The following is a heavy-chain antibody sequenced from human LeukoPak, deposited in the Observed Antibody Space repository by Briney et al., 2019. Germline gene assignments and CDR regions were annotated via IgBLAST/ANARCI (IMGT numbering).Heavy chain of an antibody. CDR2: INDRGSI. J-gene: IGHJ4*02. Sequence: PSETLSLTCAVYGGSFSGYYRTWIRQPPGKGLEWIGEINDRGSINYNPSLESRLTISIDTSKNQFSLRLSSMTAADTAVYYCARGRRWWGQGALVTVSS. CDR3: ARGRRW. D-gene: IGHD5-24*01. V-gene: IGHV4-34*01. CDR1: GGSFSGYY.